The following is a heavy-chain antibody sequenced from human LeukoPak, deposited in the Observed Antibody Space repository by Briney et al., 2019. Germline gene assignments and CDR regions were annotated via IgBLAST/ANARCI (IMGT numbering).Heavy chain of an antibody. CDR2: IYYSGST. CDR1: GGSISSCSYY. Sequence: SETLSLTCTVSGGSISSCSYYWGWIRQPPGKGLEWIGSIYYSGSTYYNPSLKSRVTISVDTSKNQFSLKLSSVTAADTAVYYCARHVGRIAAAGISEPFDYWGQGTLVTVSS. CDR3: ARHVGRIAAAGISEPFDY. J-gene: IGHJ4*02. V-gene: IGHV4-39*01. D-gene: IGHD6-13*01.